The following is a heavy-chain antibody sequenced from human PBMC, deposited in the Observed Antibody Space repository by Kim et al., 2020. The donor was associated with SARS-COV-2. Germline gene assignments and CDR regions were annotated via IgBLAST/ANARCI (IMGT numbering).Heavy chain of an antibody. V-gene: IGHV3-74*01. Sequence: VKGRFAISRDTARNTLYLQMNSLRVEDTAVYYCARAQGYCDADCYSGPLENWGQGTLVYVSS. J-gene: IGHJ4*02. CDR3: ARAQGYCDADCYSGPLEN. D-gene: IGHD2-21*02.